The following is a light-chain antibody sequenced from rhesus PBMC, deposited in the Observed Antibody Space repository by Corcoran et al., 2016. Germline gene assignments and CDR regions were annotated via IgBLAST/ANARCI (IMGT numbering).Light chain of an antibody. CDR2: KAS. J-gene: IGKJ2*01. CDR1: QGISSW. Sequence: DIQMTQSPSSLSASVGDKVTITCRASQGISSWLAWYQQQPGKAPKLLIFKASSLQGGVPSRFSGSGAGTDCTLTISSLQPEDFATYYCLQYSSSPYSFGQGTKVEIK. V-gene: IGKV1-22*01. CDR3: LQYSSSPYS.